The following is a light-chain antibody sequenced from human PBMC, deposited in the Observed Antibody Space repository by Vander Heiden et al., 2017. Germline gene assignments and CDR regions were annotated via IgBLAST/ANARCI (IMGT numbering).Light chain of an antibody. Sequence: SALTLPRRVSPPPGQSVTNACPGPSRDLALYQYVFWFPQHPGEATKLMIDDVSARPAGVPDRFSGSKSGNTASLTISGLQAEDEADYYCCSYAGSYTLLFGGGTKVTVL. CDR2: DVS. J-gene: IGLJ2*01. V-gene: IGLV2-11*01. CDR3: CSYAGSYTLL. CDR1: SRDLALYQY.